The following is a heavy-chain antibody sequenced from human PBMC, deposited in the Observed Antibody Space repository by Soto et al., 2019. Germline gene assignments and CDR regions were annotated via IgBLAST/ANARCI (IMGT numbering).Heavy chain of an antibody. CDR2: IYWDDDK. J-gene: IGHJ4*02. V-gene: IGHV2-5*02. CDR3: ARALGSWGAYYFDY. CDR1: GFSLNTYGVG. D-gene: IGHD3-16*01. Sequence: QITLKGSGPPLVKPTQTLTLTCTVSGFSLNTYGVGVGWIRQPPGKALEWLALIYWDDDKRYSPSLKSRLTITKDTSKNQVVLTMTNMDPVDTVTYYCARALGSWGAYYFDYWGQGTLVTVSS.